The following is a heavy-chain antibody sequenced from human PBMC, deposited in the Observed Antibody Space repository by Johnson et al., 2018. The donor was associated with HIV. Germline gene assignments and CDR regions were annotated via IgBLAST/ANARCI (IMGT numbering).Heavy chain of an antibody. CDR1: GFTFSSYA. J-gene: IGHJ3*02. CDR3: AKSGLFVLVVYAPDVFDI. Sequence: QVQLVESGGGLVQPGGSLRLSCAASGFTFSSYAMHWVRQAPGKGLEWVAVTSYDGSNKYYADSVKGRFTISRDNSKNTLYLQMNSLGAEDTAVYYCAKSGLFVLVVYAPDVFDIWGQGTMVTVSS. CDR2: TSYDGSNK. D-gene: IGHD2-8*02. V-gene: IGHV3-30-3*02.